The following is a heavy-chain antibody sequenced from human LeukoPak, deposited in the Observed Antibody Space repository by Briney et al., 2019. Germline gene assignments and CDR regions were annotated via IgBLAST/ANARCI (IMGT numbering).Heavy chain of an antibody. CDR1: GFTFSSYS. CDR3: ARDKMYSSSSRYYYYMDV. CDR2: ISSSSSSYI. D-gene: IGHD6-6*01. Sequence: GGSRRLSCAASGFTFSSYSMNWVRQAPGKGLGWVSSISSSSSSYIYYADSVKGRFTISRDNAKNSLYLQMNSLRAEDTAVYYCARDKMYSSSSRYYYYMDVWGKGTTVTVSS. V-gene: IGHV3-21*01. J-gene: IGHJ6*03.